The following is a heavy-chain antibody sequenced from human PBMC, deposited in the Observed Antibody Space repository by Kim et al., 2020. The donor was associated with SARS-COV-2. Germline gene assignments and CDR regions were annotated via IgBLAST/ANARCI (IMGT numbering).Heavy chain of an antibody. V-gene: IGHV1-45*02. CDR3: ARSPLYGSGSYYDHAIEM. CDR1: GYTFTYRY. D-gene: IGHD3-10*01. CDR2: ITVFNGNT. Sequence: SVKVSCKASGYTFTYRYLHWVRQAPGQALEWMGWITVFNGNTDYAQKFRDRVTITRETSLSTVYMELRSLRSEDTAMYYCARSPLYGSGSYYDHAIEMWGQGTSVTVSP. J-gene: IGHJ3*02.